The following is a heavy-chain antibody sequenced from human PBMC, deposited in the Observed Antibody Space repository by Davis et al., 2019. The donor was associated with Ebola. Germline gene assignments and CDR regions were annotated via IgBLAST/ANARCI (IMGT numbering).Heavy chain of an antibody. CDR1: GFTFSNYW. J-gene: IGHJ6*04. Sequence: GESLKISCAASGFTFSNYWMHWVRQAPGKGLVWVARINSDGSSTSYADSVKGRFTISRDNAKNTLYLQMNSLRAEDTAVYYCYYFGSGSYNVPDVWGKGTTVTVSS. D-gene: IGHD3-10*01. CDR2: INSDGSST. CDR3: YYFGSGSYNVPDV. V-gene: IGHV3-74*01.